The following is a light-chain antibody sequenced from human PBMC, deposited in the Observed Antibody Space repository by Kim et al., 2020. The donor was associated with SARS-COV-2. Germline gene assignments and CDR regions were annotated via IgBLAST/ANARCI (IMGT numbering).Light chain of an antibody. Sequence: GNTVTISSARSTCSLVGDYVQLYHQRPGSSPTRVISDNDHRAAWVPARFSRSIDSSSNSASLTISGLKTEDEADYYCQSYDSDNWVFGGGTQLTVL. V-gene: IGLV6-57*01. CDR1: TCSLVGDY. J-gene: IGLJ3*02. CDR2: DND. CDR3: QSYDSDNWV.